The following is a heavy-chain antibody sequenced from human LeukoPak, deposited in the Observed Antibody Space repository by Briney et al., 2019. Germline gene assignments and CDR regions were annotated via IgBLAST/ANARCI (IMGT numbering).Heavy chain of an antibody. CDR2: ISSSSSTI. Sequence: GGSLRLSCAASGFTSSSYSMNWVRQAPGRGLEWVSYISSSSSTIYYADSVKSRFTISRDNAKNSLYLQMNSLRAEDTAVYYCTRRGAAGTDYYYYMDVWGKGTTVTVSS. V-gene: IGHV3-48*04. CDR1: GFTSSSYS. J-gene: IGHJ6*03. CDR3: TRRGAAGTDYYYYMDV. D-gene: IGHD6-13*01.